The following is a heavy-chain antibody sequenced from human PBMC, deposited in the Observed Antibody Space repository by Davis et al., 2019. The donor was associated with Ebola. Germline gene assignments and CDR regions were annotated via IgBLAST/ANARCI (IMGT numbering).Heavy chain of an antibody. J-gene: IGHJ6*02. CDR2: ISYDGSNK. CDR3: ARDRLTTVVTPDLFYYYYYGMDV. V-gene: IGHV3-30*03. CDR1: GFTFSSYG. D-gene: IGHD4-23*01. Sequence: GGSLRLSCAASGFTFSSYGMHWVRQAPGKGLEWVAVISYDGSNKYYADSVKGRFTISRDNSKNTLYLQMNSLRAEDTAVYYCARDRLTTVVTPDLFYYYYYGMDVWGQGTTVTVSS.